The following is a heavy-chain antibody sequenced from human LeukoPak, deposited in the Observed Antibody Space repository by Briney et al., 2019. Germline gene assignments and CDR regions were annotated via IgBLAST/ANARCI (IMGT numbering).Heavy chain of an antibody. CDR3: ARNTPDFGTHQRFDP. J-gene: IGHJ5*02. CDR1: GDSVSSKSAT. Sequence: KTSQTLSLTCAISGDSVSSKSATWNWIRQSPSRGLEWLGRTYYRSKWYNDYAVSVKSRITINPDTSKNQFSLQLNSVTPEDTAVYYCARNTPDFGTHQRFDPWGQGTLVTVSS. D-gene: IGHD3-10*01. V-gene: IGHV6-1*01. CDR2: TYYRSKWYN.